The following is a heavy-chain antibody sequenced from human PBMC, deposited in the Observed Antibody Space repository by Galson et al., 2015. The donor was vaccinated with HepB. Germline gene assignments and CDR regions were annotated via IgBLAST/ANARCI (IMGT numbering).Heavy chain of an antibody. D-gene: IGHD1-26*01. CDR2: ISAYNGNT. Sequence: SVKVSCKASGYTFTSYGISWVRQAPGQGLEWMGWISAYNGNTNYAQKLQGRVTMTTDTSTSTAYMELRSLRSDDTAVYYCARDRRKWELREYYYYGMDVWGQGTTVTVSS. V-gene: IGHV1-18*01. J-gene: IGHJ6*02. CDR3: ARDRRKWELREYYYYGMDV. CDR1: GYTFTSYG.